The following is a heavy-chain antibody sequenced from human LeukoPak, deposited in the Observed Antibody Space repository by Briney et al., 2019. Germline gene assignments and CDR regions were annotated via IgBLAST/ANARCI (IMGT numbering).Heavy chain of an antibody. J-gene: IGHJ6*02. CDR3: ARGEDIVVVPAAEMGMDV. CDR1: GYTFTGYY. Sequence: ASVKVSCKASGYTFTGYYMHWVRQAPGQGLEWMGWINPNSAGTNYAQKFQGRVTMTRDTSISTAYMELSRLRSDDTAVYYCARGEDIVVVPAAEMGMDVWGQGTTVTVSS. D-gene: IGHD2-2*01. CDR2: INPNSAGT. V-gene: IGHV1-2*02.